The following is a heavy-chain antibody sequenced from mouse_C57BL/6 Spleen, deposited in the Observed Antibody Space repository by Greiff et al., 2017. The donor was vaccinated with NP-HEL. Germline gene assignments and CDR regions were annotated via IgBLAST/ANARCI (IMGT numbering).Heavy chain of an antibody. V-gene: IGHV1-69*01. CDR1: GYTFTSYW. CDR2: IDPSDSYT. CDR3: ARRIWDY. J-gene: IGHJ2*01. Sequence: QVQLQQPGAELVMPGASVKLSCKASGYTFTSYWMHWVKQRPGQRLEWIGEIDPSDSYTNYTQKFNGKSQLTLDKSSSTAYMQLSSLTSEDSAVYYCARRIWDYWGQGTTLTVSS. D-gene: IGHD1-1*02.